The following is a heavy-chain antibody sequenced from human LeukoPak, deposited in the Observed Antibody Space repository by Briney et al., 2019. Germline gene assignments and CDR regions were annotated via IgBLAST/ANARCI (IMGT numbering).Heavy chain of an antibody. CDR2: INHEGGT. Sequence: GSLRLSCAASGFTFTNAWMNWVRQAPWKGLEWIGQINHEGGTSYTPSLKSRVTISEDTSNNHFSLRLTSVTAADTAVYYCARHGIGYGHDYWGPGTLVTVSS. D-gene: IGHD5-18*01. V-gene: IGHV4-34*01. CDR3: ARHGIGYGHDY. J-gene: IGHJ4*02. CDR1: GFTFTNAW.